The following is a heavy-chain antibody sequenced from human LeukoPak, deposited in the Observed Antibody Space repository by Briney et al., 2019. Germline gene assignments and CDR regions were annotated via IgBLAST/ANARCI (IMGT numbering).Heavy chain of an antibody. J-gene: IGHJ4*02. V-gene: IGHV3-23*01. CDR3: AKDRGYSGSYLFDY. CDR1: GFIFSNYA. D-gene: IGHD1-26*01. Sequence: GGSLRLSCAASGFIFSNYAMSWVRQAPGKGLEWVSGLSGSGNTRYYADSVKGRFTISRDNSKNTLFLQMNSLRAEDTAVYYCAKDRGYSGSYLFDYWGQGTQVTVSS. CDR2: LSGSGNTR.